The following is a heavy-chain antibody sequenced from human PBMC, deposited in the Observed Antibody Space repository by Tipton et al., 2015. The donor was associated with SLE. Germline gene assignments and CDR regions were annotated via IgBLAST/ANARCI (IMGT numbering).Heavy chain of an antibody. D-gene: IGHD6-13*01. Sequence: TLSLTCTVYGASFSDFYWSWIRQPPGKELEWIGEVYYHGSTNYSPSLKSRVTISVDTPKNQFSLKLTSVTAADSAVYYCARAGYSSNWYVDYWGQGTMVTVSS. CDR2: VYYHGST. CDR3: ARAGYSSNWYVDY. V-gene: IGHV4-34*01. J-gene: IGHJ3*01. CDR1: GASFSDFY.